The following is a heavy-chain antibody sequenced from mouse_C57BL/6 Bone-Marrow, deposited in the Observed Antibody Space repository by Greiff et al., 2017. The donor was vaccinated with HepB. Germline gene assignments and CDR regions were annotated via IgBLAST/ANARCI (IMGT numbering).Heavy chain of an antibody. CDR2: IDPSDSYT. J-gene: IGHJ3*01. V-gene: IGHV1-69*01. Sequence: VQLQQPGAELVMPGASVKLSCKASGYTFTSYWMHWVKQRPGQGLEWIGEIDPSDSYTNYNQKFKGKSTLTVDKSSSTAYMQLSSLTSEDSAVYYCASYDGVAYWGQGTLVTVSA. CDR1: GYTFTSYW. CDR3: ASYDGVAY. D-gene: IGHD2-12*01.